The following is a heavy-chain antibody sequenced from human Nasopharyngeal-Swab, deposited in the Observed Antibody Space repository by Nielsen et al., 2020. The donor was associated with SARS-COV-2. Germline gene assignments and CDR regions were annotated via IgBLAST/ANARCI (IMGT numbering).Heavy chain of an antibody. CDR3: ANLAAAGGIDAFDI. Sequence: GASLKISCAASGFTVSSNYMSWVRQAPGKGLEWVSVIYSGGSTYYADYVKGRFTIPRGNSKNTLYLQMNSLRAEDTAVYYCANLAAAGGIDAFDIWGQGTMVTVSS. D-gene: IGHD6-13*01. J-gene: IGHJ3*02. CDR2: IYSGGST. V-gene: IGHV3-53*01. CDR1: GFTVSSNY.